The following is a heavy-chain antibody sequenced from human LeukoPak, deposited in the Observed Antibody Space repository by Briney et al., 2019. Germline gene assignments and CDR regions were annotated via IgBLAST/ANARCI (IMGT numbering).Heavy chain of an antibody. D-gene: IGHD3-10*01. CDR3: ARKENVYYYFDY. J-gene: IGHJ4*02. CDR1: GGSISSYY. Sequence: PSETLSLTCTVSGGSISSYYWSWIRQPPGKGLEWIGYIYYSGSTNYNPSLKSRVTISVDTSKNQFSLKLSSVTAADTAVYYCARKENVYYYFDYWGQGTLVTVSS. V-gene: IGHV4-59*01. CDR2: IYYSGST.